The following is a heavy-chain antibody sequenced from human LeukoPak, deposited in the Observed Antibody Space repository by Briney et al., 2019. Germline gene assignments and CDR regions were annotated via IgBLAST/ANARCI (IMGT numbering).Heavy chain of an antibody. V-gene: IGHV1-69*05. CDR3: ARDVVLAAGKDNWFDP. D-gene: IGHD6-13*01. J-gene: IGHJ5*02. CDR1: GGPFSSYA. CDR2: IIPIFGTA. Sequence: ASVKVSCKASGGPFSSYAISWVRQAPGQGLEWMGGIIPIFGTANYAQKFQGRVTITTDESTSTAYMELSSLRSEDTAVYYCARDVVLAAGKDNWFDPWGQGTLVTVSS.